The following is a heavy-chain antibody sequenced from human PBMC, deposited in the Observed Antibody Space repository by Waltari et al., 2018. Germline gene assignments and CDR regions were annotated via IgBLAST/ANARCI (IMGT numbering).Heavy chain of an antibody. V-gene: IGHV4-59*13. D-gene: IGHD3-9*01. J-gene: IGHJ6*02. Sequence: VQLQESGPGLVKPSKTLSLTCTVSGGSINTYYWSCSRQPPGKGLEWIGFIYYSGNTNYSPSLRSLVTISIDTSKSQFSLKLTSVTAADTAVYYCARGRLRDFDVDYQFYYAMDVWGQGTTVAVSS. CDR1: GGSINTYY. CDR2: IYYSGNT. CDR3: ARGRLRDFDVDYQFYYAMDV.